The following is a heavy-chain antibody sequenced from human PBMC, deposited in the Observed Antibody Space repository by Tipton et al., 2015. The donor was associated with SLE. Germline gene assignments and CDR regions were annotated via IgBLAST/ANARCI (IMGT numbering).Heavy chain of an antibody. CDR1: GGSFSGYY. CDR3: ASQAIITMVQESQAFDI. J-gene: IGHJ3*02. V-gene: IGHV4-34*01. D-gene: IGHD3-10*01. CDR2: INHSGST. Sequence: TLSLTCAVYGGSFSGYYWSWIRQPPGKGLEWIGEINHSGSTNYNPSLKSRVTMSVDTSKNQFSLKLSSVTAADTAVYYCASQAIITMVQESQAFDIWGQGTMVTVSS.